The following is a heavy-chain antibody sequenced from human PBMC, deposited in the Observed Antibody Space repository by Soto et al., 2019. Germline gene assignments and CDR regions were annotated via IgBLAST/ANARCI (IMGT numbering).Heavy chain of an antibody. Sequence: PGGSLRLSCAASGFTFRSFWMHWVRQAPGKGLEWVANIKYDGSDKTYVDSVKGRFTISRDNANNSVFLEMNSLRPEDTAVYYCVREFDGDTAMITYYFDYWGQGTLVTVSS. CDR2: IKYDGSDK. CDR1: GFTFRSFW. CDR3: VREFDGDTAMITYYFDY. J-gene: IGHJ4*02. D-gene: IGHD5-18*01. V-gene: IGHV3-7*05.